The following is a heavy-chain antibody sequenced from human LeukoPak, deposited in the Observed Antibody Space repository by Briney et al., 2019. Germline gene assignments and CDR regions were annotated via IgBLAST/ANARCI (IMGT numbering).Heavy chain of an antibody. CDR2: ISSSSSYT. CDR1: GFTFSSYS. CDR3: VRDRGVRITGTTGY. V-gene: IGHV3-21*01. D-gene: IGHD1-7*01. J-gene: IGHJ4*02. Sequence: GGSLRLSCAASGFTFSSYSMSWVRQAPGKGLEWVSSISSSSSYTYYADSVRGRFTISRDNAKNSLYLQMNSLRVEDTAVYYCVRDRGVRITGTTGYWGQGTLVTVSS.